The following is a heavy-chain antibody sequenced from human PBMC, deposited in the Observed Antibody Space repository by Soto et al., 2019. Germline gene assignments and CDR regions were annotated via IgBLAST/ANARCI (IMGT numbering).Heavy chain of an antibody. D-gene: IGHD1-20*01. J-gene: IGHJ1*01. Sequence: EVQLLESGGGVVQPGGSLRLSCVASGFTFRNHDMSWVRQAPGKGLEWVSGVRGDGVMTYYADSVKGRFTISRDNSKNTMYLEMNSLRAEDTAVYYCARDLQFSTLFARSGSYNSWGQGTLVTVSS. V-gene: IGHV3-23*01. CDR2: VRGDGVMT. CDR3: ARDLQFSTLFARSGSYNS. CDR1: GFTFRNHD.